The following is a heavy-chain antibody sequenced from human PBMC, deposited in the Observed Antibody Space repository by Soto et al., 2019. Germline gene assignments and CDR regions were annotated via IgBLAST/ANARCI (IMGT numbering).Heavy chain of an antibody. Sequence: GSLRLSCAASGFTFSDYYMSWIRQAPGKGLEWVSYISRSGSTIYYADSVKGRFTISMDNAKNSLYLQMNSLRAEDTAVYYWARIYDYYGSGSYFLYYWGQGTLVIVSS. CDR1: GFTFSDYY. V-gene: IGHV3-11*01. CDR2: ISRSGSTI. J-gene: IGHJ4*02. CDR3: ARIYDYYGSGSYFLYY. D-gene: IGHD3-10*01.